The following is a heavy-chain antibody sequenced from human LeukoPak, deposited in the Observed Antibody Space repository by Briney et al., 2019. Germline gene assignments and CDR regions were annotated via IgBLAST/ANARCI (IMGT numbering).Heavy chain of an antibody. Sequence: SETLSLTCTVSGGSIGSSSYYWGWFRQPPGKGLEWIGSVYYTGSTYYNPSLRSRVTISVDTSKNQFSLKLNSVTAADTAVYYRARGPKTAPGSSYFDYWGQGTLVTVSS. CDR3: ARGPKTAPGSSYFDY. CDR1: GGSIGSSSYY. CDR2: VYYTGST. D-gene: IGHD3-10*01. V-gene: IGHV4-39*07. J-gene: IGHJ4*02.